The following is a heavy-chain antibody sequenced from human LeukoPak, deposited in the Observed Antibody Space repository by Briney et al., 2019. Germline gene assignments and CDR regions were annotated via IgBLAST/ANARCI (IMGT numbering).Heavy chain of an antibody. D-gene: IGHD2-15*01. J-gene: IGHJ6*02. CDR2: VSGRGDAT. CDR3: AKAPPAATNYYYGMDV. V-gene: IGHV3-23*01. Sequence: GGSLRLSCAASGSTFNNYAMTRVRQAPGKGLEWVSAVSGRGDATYYADSVKGRFTISRDDSKNTLYLQMNSLRAEDTAVYHCAKAPPAATNYYYGMDVWGQGTTVTVSS. CDR1: GSTFNNYA.